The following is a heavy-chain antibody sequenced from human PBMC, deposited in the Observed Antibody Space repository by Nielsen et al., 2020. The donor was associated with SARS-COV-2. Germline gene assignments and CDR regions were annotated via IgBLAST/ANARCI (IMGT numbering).Heavy chain of an antibody. CDR2: ISYDGSNK. V-gene: IGHV3-30*04. CDR1: GFTFSSYA. CDR3: ARTRVLWFGELDY. D-gene: IGHD3-10*01. Sequence: GGSLRLSCAASGFTFSSYAMHWVRQAPGKGLEWVAVISYDGSNKYYADSVKGRFTISRDNSKNTLYLQMNSLRAEDTAVYYCARTRVLWFGELDYWGQGTLVTVSS. J-gene: IGHJ4*02.